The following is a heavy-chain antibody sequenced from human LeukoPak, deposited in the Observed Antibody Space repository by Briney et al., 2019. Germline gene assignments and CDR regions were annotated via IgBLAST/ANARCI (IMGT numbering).Heavy chain of an antibody. V-gene: IGHV4-59*01. Sequence: SESLSLTCTVSGSSISTYYWSWFRQPPGKGLEWIGIIFDGGSTNYNPSLQSRISVSVDTSKSQFSLNLTSVTAADTAVYYCARGYRNRQWLVGYWGQGTLVTVSS. CDR1: GSSISTYY. J-gene: IGHJ4*02. D-gene: IGHD6-19*01. CDR2: IFDGGST. CDR3: ARGYRNRQWLVGY.